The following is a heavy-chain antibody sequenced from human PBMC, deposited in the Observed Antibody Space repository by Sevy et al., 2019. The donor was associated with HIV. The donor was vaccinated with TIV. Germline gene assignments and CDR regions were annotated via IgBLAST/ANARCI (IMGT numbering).Heavy chain of an antibody. CDR3: ARDLLSGGNAVYGY. Sequence: GGSLRLSCAASGFTFSSYAMNWVRQAPGKVLEWVSSINAISSNIYYADSVKGRFTISRDNAENSLYLQMNSVRAEDTAVYYCARDLLSGGNAVYGYWGQGTLVTVSS. D-gene: IGHD2-15*01. J-gene: IGHJ4*02. CDR1: GFTFSSYA. CDR2: INAISSNI. V-gene: IGHV3-21*01.